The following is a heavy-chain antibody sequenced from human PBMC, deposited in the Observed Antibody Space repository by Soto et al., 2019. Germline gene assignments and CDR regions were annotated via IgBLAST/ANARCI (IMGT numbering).Heavy chain of an antibody. Sequence: EVQLVESGGGLVQPGRSLRLSCAASGFTFDDYAMHWVRQAPGKGLEWVSGSGWNSGSIGYADSVKGRFTISRDNAKNSLYLQMNSLRAEDTALYYWAKGSLGIVVGGPIDYWGQGTLVTVSS. D-gene: IGHD6-19*01. CDR3: AKGSLGIVVGGPIDY. CDR2: SGWNSGSI. J-gene: IGHJ4*02. CDR1: GFTFDDYA. V-gene: IGHV3-9*01.